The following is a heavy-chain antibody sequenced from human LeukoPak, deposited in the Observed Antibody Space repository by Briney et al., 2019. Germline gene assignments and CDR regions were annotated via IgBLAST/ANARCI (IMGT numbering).Heavy chain of an antibody. CDR3: ARGSSGYKPYYFDY. V-gene: IGHV1-69*05. J-gene: IGHJ4*02. D-gene: IGHD3-22*01. CDR1: GGTFSSYA. CDR2: IIPIFGTA. Sequence: VASVKVSCKASGGTFSSYAIRWVRQAPGQGLEWMGGIIPIFGTATYAQKFQGRVTITTDESTSTAYMELSSLRSEDTAVYYCARGSSGYKPYYFDYWGQGTLVTVSS.